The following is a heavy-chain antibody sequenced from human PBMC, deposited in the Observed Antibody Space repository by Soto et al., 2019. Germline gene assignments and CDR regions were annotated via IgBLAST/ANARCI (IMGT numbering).Heavy chain of an antibody. CDR2: IVLGSGST. CDR3: AASPVLIAGNFFSAMVV. Sequence: QMQVVQSGPEVRKPGTSVKVSCKTSGFTLSNSAVQWVRQARGQRLEWIGWIVLGSGSTNYAEKFPERVTITRDVSKGRADMELSRLSSEDTAMYCCAASPVLIAGNFFSAMVVWGVGGTGTGS. CDR1: GFTLSNSA. V-gene: IGHV1-58*01. J-gene: IGHJ6*01. D-gene: IGHD2-8*01.